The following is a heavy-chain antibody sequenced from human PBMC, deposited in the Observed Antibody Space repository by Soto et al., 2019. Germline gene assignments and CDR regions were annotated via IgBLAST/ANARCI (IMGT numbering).Heavy chain of an antibody. CDR3: ARDHPSSSAPLFDYYYYSGMDV. CDR1: GDSVSSNSAA. V-gene: IGHV6-1*01. D-gene: IGHD6-6*01. CDR2: TYYRSKWYN. J-gene: IGHJ6*02. Sequence: SQTLSLTCAISGDSVSSNSAAWNWIRQSPSRGLEWLGRTYYRSKWYNDYAVSVKSRITINPDTSKNQFSLQLNSVTPEDTAVYYCARDHPSSSAPLFDYYYYSGMDVWGQGTTVTVS.